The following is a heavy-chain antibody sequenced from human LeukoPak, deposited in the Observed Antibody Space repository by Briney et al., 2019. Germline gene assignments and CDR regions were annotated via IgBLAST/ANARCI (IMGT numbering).Heavy chain of an antibody. J-gene: IGHJ4*02. D-gene: IGHD3-22*01. CDR2: TYYRSTWYN. CDR1: GDSVSSNSAA. Sequence: SQTLSLTCAISGDSVSSNSAAWNWIRQSPSRGLEWPGRTYYRSTWYNDYAVSVKSRITINPDTSKNQFSLQLNSVTPEDTAVYYCARDLGMRTYDGSSNYFDYWGQGTLVTVSS. CDR3: ARDLGMRTYDGSSNYFDY. V-gene: IGHV6-1*01.